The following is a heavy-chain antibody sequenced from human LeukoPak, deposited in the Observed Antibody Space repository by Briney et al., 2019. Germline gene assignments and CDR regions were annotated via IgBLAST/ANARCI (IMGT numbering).Heavy chain of an antibody. Sequence: GGSLRLSCAASGFTFTDYYMSWIRQAPGKGLEWVSYISTSGTTIYYADSVKGRFTISRDNAKNSLYLQMNSLRAEDAAVYYCARDRQYASGSPIDYWGQGTLVTVSS. CDR1: GFTFTDYY. V-gene: IGHV3-11*01. CDR2: ISTSGTTI. D-gene: IGHD3-10*01. J-gene: IGHJ4*02. CDR3: ARDRQYASGSPIDY.